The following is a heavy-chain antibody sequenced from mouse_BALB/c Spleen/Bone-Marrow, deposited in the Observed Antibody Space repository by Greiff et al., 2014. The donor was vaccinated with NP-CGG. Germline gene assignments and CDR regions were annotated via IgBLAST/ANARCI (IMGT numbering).Heavy chain of an antibody. D-gene: IGHD2-1*01. CDR3: NGNYYAMDY. Sequence: VQLQQSGAELVRSGASVKLSCTASGFNNKDYYMHWVKQRPEQGLEWIGWIDPENGDTEYAPKFQGKATMTADTSSNTAYLQLSSLTSEDTAVYYCNGNYYAMDYWGQGTSVTVSS. J-gene: IGHJ4*01. V-gene: IGHV14-4*02. CDR2: IDPENGDT. CDR1: GFNNKDYY.